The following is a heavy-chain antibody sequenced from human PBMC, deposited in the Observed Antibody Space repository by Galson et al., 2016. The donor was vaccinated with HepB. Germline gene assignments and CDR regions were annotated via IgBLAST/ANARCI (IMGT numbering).Heavy chain of an antibody. Sequence: SLRLSCAAYGLPVSNDYMSWVRQAPGKGLKWVSVSYGDGRTYYAESVKGRFTVSRDTSKNTVFLQMNSLRAEDTAVYYCAREDPNIAVAALDYWGQGTLVTVSS. CDR2: SYGDGRT. CDR1: GLPVSNDY. V-gene: IGHV3-53*01. D-gene: IGHD6-19*01. J-gene: IGHJ4*02. CDR3: AREDPNIAVAALDY.